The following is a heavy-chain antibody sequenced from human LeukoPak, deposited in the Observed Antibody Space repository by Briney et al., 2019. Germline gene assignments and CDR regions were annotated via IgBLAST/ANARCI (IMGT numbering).Heavy chain of an antibody. J-gene: IGHJ4*02. CDR1: GGSISSSSYY. CDR3: ARYLAAAAKRGLDY. V-gene: IGHV4-39*07. D-gene: IGHD6-13*01. Sequence: PSETLSLTCTVSGGSISSSSYYWGWIRQPPGKGLEWIGSIYYSGSTYYNPSLKSRVTISVDTSKNQFSLKLSSVTAADTAVYYCARYLAAAAKRGLDYWGQGTLVTVSS. CDR2: IYYSGST.